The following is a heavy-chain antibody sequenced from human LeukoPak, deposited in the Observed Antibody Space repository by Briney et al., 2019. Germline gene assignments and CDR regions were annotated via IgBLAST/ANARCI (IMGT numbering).Heavy chain of an antibody. J-gene: IGHJ4*02. CDR1: GFTLSTYA. D-gene: IGHD3-10*01. V-gene: IGHV3-23*01. CDR2: ISGCGGST. Sequence: PGGALGLSCAASGFTLSTYAMSWVRQAPGKGLEWVSPISGCGGSTYYADSVKGRFTISRDNSNNTLFLQMNSLRAEDAAVYYCAKESGGSGNYWTPTDSLDSWGQGTLVAVSS. CDR3: AKESGGSGNYWTPTDSLDS.